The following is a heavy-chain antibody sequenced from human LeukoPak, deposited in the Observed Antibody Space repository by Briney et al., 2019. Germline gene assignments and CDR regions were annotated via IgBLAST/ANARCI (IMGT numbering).Heavy chain of an antibody. J-gene: IGHJ4*02. D-gene: IGHD3-22*01. CDR2: INPSGGST. Sequence: ASVKVSCKASGYTFTSYYMHWVRQAPGQGLEWMGIINPSGGSTSYAQKFQGRVTMTRDTSTSTVYMELSSLRSEDTAVYYCAREIYDSRCYSQTYFDYWGQGTLVTVSS. CDR3: AREIYDSRCYSQTYFDY. CDR1: GYTFTSYY. V-gene: IGHV1-46*01.